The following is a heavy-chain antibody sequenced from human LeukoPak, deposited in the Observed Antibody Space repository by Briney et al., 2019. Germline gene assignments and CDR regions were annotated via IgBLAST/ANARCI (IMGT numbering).Heavy chain of an antibody. CDR2: IYYSGST. J-gene: IGHJ4*02. Sequence: SETLSLTCTISGGSINSNNYYWVWIRQPPGKGLEWIGSIYYSGSTSYNPSLKSRVTISVDTSKNQFSLKLSSVTAADTAVYYCARHEHTTGTDYWGQGTLVTVSS. CDR1: GGSINSNNYY. CDR3: ARHEHTTGTDY. D-gene: IGHD1-1*01. V-gene: IGHV4-39*01.